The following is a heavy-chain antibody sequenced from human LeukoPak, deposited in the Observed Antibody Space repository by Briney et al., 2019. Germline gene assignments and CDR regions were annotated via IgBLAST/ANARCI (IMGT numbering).Heavy chain of an antibody. CDR1: GYTFTSYG. CDR2: ISAYNGNT. D-gene: IGHD3-3*01. V-gene: IGHV1-18*01. J-gene: IGHJ5*02. CDR3: ARNDFWSHAMWYNWFDP. Sequence: EASVKVSCKAPGYTFTSYGISWVRQAPGQGLEWMGWISAYNGNTNYAQKLQGRVTMTTDTSTSTAYMELRSLRSDDTAVYYCARNDFWSHAMWYNWFDPWGQGTLVTVSS.